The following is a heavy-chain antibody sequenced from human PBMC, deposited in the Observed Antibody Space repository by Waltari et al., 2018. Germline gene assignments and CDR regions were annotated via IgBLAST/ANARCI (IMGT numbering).Heavy chain of an antibody. CDR1: GYTFTGYA. D-gene: IGHD6-13*01. CDR3: TREMAAAGTWYFDY. J-gene: IGHJ4*02. V-gene: IGHV1-3*01. CDR2: SNAANGNT. Sequence: QVQLVQSGAEVKRPGASVKVPCKASGYTFTGYAMHWVRLVPGQRLEWMGWSNAANGNTKYSQKFQGRVTLTRDTLVSTAYLELSSLRPEDTAVYYCTREMAAAGTWYFDYWGQGTLVTVSS.